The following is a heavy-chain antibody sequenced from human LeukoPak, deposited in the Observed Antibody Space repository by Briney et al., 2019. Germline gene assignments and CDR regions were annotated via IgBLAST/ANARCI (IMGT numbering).Heavy chain of an antibody. J-gene: IGHJ6*03. Sequence: SETLSLTCAVSGGSISSSNWWSWVRQPPGKGLEWIGEIYHSGSTNYNPSLKSRVTISVDTSTNQFSLKLTSVTAADTAVYYCARVKSDCTSSSCLYYFYYYMDVWGKGTTVTVSS. CDR3: ARVKSDCTSSSCLYYFYYYMDV. D-gene: IGHD2-2*01. CDR2: IYHSGST. V-gene: IGHV4-4*02. CDR1: GGSISSSNW.